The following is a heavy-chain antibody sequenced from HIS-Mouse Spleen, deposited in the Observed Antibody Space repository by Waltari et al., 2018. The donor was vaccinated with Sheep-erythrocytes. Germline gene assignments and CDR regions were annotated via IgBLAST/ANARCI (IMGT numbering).Heavy chain of an antibody. J-gene: IGHJ4*02. CDR3: ARVAAVTTYYFDY. V-gene: IGHV3-21*01. D-gene: IGHD4-17*01. CDR2: IISSNSYI. CDR1: GFTFSSYS. Sequence: EVQLVESGGGLVKPGGSLRLSCAASGFTFSSYSMNWVRQAPGKGLVWVSAIISSNSYISYADSGKGRFTISRDNAKNSLYLQMNSLRAEDTAVYYCARVAAVTTYYFDYWGQGTLVTVSS.